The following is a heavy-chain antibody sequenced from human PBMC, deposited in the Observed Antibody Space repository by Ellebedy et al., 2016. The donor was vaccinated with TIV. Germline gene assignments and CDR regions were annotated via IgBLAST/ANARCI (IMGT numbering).Heavy chain of an antibody. D-gene: IGHD3-16*01. CDR3: AKVDDYVWGSSGY. CDR2: ISYDGSNK. CDR1: GFTFSSYG. J-gene: IGHJ4*02. V-gene: IGHV3-30*18. Sequence: GGSLRLXXAASGFTFSSYGMHWVRQAPGKGLEWVAVISYDGSNKYYADSVKGRFTISRDNSKNTLYLQMNSLRAEDTAVYYCAKVDDYVWGSSGYWGQGTLVTVSS.